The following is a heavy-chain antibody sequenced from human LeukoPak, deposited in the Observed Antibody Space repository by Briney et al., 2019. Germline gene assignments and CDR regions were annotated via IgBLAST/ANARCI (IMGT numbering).Heavy chain of an antibody. CDR2: ISYDGSNK. CDR1: GFTFSSYA. V-gene: IGHV3-30-3*01. Sequence: PGGSLRLSCAASGFTFSSYAMHWVRQAPGKGLEWVAVISYDGSNKYYADSVEGRFTISRDNSKNTLYLQMNSLRAEDTAVYYCARVGTIKWLAHDYWGQGTLVTVSS. CDR3: ARVGTIKWLAHDY. D-gene: IGHD4/OR15-4a*01. J-gene: IGHJ4*02.